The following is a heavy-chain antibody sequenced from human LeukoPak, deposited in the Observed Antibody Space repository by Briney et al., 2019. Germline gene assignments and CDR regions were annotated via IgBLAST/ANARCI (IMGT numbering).Heavy chain of an antibody. CDR1: GYTFTGYY. CDR3: ARGSFSADAPLVLDYFHH. D-gene: IGHD5-18*01. J-gene: IGHJ1*01. CDR2: INPNSGGT. V-gene: IGHV1-2*02. Sequence: ASVKVSCKPSGYTFTGYYILWVRQAPGQGLEWIGWINPNSGGTNYAQKFQGRVTMTRDTSISTAYMELSRLKSDDTAVYYCARGSFSADAPLVLDYFHHWGQGTLVTVSS.